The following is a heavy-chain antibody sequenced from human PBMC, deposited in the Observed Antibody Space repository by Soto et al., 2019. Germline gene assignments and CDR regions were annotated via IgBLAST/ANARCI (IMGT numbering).Heavy chain of an antibody. CDR2: IYYSGST. Sequence: SETLSLTCTVSNGSLSSNYWSWIRQSPGKGLEWIGNIYYSGSTNYNPSLKSRVTMSVDTSKNQFTLKLSSVTAADTGVYFCARSFMVTVDLVAYWGQGTPVTV. V-gene: IGHV4-59*01. CDR3: ARSFMVTVDLVAY. J-gene: IGHJ4*02. D-gene: IGHD5-18*01. CDR1: NGSLSSNY.